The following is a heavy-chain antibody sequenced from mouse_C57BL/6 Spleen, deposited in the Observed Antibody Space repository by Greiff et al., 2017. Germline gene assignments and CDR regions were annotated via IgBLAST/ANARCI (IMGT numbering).Heavy chain of an antibody. V-gene: IGHV1-64*01. CDR2: IHPNSGST. CDR1: GYTFTSYW. Sequence: QVQLQQPGAELVKPGASVTLSCKASGYTFTSYWMHWVKQRPGQGLEWIGMIHPNSGSTNYNEKFKSKATMTVDKSSSTAYMQLSSLTSEDSAVYYSARRESTVVDGGAMDYWGQGTSVTVSS. CDR3: ARRESTVVDGGAMDY. J-gene: IGHJ4*01. D-gene: IGHD1-1*01.